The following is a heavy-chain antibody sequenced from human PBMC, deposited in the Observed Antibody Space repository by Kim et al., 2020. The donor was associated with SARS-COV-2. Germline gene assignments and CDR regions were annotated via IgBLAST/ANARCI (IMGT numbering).Heavy chain of an antibody. V-gene: IGHV3-64D*09. CDR3: AKDDGTKVPAAHTDYYYYYGMDV. CDR1: GFTFSSYA. CDR2: ISSNGGST. J-gene: IGHJ6*02. D-gene: IGHD2-2*01. Sequence: GGSLRLSCSASGFTFSSYAMHWVRQAPGKGLEYVSAISSNGGSTYYADSVKGRFTISRDNSKNTLYLQMSSLRAEDTAVYYCAKDDGTKVPAAHTDYYYYYGMDVWGQGTTVTVSS.